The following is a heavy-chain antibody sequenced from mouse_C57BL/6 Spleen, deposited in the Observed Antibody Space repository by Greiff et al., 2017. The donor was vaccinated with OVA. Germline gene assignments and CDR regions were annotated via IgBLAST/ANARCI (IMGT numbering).Heavy chain of an antibody. CDR3: ARAGSSYGDYAMDY. CDR2: IYPGDGDT. D-gene: IGHD1-1*01. CDR1: GYAFSSYW. Sequence: QVQLQQSGAELVKPGASVKISCKASGYAFSSYWMNWVKQRPGKGLEWIGQIYPGDGDTNYNGKFKGKATLTADKSSSTAYMQLSSLTSEDSAVYFCARAGSSYGDYAMDYWGQGTSVTVSS. V-gene: IGHV1-80*01. J-gene: IGHJ4*01.